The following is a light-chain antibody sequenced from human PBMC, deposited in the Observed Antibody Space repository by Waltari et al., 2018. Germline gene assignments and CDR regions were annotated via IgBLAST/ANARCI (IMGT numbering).Light chain of an antibody. CDR1: QSIGTW. CDR3: QQYSNYELT. V-gene: IGKV1-5*03. CDR2: KAS. Sequence: DIQMTQSPSTLSASVGDRLTITCRASQSIGTWLAWYQQKPGKAPKVLMYKASNLENGVPSRFSGSGSGTEFTLTISSLQPDDFATYYCQQYSNYELTFGGGTKVEIK. J-gene: IGKJ4*01.